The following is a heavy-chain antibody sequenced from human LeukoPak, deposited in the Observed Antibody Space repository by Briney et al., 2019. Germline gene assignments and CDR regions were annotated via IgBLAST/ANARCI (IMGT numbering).Heavy chain of an antibody. CDR2: INSDSGGT. CDR1: GHTVTGDV. Sequence: GASVNLSCKASGHTVTGDVIHWVRQAPGQGLEWRGWINSDSGGTKYARKFQGRVTMNRDTSISTAYMELSSLRSANTAVFYCARGNIATRRGENWFDPWGQGTLVTVSS. D-gene: IGHD6-6*01. V-gene: IGHV1-2*02. CDR3: ARGNIATRRGENWFDP. J-gene: IGHJ5*02.